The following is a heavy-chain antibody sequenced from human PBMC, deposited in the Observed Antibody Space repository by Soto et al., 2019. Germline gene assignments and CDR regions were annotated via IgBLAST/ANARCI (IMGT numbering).Heavy chain of an antibody. D-gene: IGHD5-12*01. CDR2: IKGDGTNT. Sequence: PGGSLRLSCAASGFTFSSYWMHWDRQVPGKGLVWVSRIKGDGTNTDYADSVKGRFTISRDNVKNTLYLQMNSLRAEDTAVYYCARGLSGYYGFDYWGRGTLVTV. J-gene: IGHJ4*02. CDR1: GFTFSSYW. CDR3: ARGLSGYYGFDY. V-gene: IGHV3-74*01.